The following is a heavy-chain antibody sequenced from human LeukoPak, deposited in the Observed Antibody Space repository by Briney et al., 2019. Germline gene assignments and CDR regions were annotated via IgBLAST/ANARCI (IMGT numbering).Heavy chain of an antibody. V-gene: IGHV4-59*01. D-gene: IGHD6-19*01. CDR2: IYYSGST. CDR3: ARAPYSSGWSYYYYGMDV. Sequence: SETLSLTCTVSGGSMTGDYWSWIRQPPGKGLEWIGYIYYSGSTSYNPSLKSRVTISIDTSKNQFSLKVTSVTAADTAVYYCARAPYSSGWSYYYYGMDVWGQGTTVTVSS. CDR1: GGSMTGDY. J-gene: IGHJ6*02.